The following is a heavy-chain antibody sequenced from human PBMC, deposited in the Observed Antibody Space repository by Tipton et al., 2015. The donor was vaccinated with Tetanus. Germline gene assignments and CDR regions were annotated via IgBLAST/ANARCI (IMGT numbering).Heavy chain of an antibody. CDR3: AKKVPYSSGWFDAFDI. CDR1: GFTFDDYA. D-gene: IGHD6-19*01. CDR2: ISWNSGSI. J-gene: IGHJ3*02. Sequence: SLRLSCAASGFTFDDYAMHWVRQAPGRGLEWVSGISWNSGSIGCADSVKGRFTISRDNAKNSLYLQMNSLRAEDTALYYCAKKVPYSSGWFDAFDIWGQGTMVTVSS. V-gene: IGHV3-9*01.